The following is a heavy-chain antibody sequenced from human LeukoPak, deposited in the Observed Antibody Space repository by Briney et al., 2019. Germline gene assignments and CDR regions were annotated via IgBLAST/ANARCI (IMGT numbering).Heavy chain of an antibody. D-gene: IGHD1-1*01. CDR1: GYSISSGYY. Sequence: PSETLSLTCTVSGYSISSGYYWGWIRQPPGKGLEWIASLFHSGTTYYNPSLKSRITISIDTSKNQFSLKLSSVTAADTAVYSCARGAGSTTSNDAFDIWGQGTVVTVSS. CDR2: LFHSGTT. J-gene: IGHJ3*02. CDR3: ARGAGSTTSNDAFDI. V-gene: IGHV4-38-2*02.